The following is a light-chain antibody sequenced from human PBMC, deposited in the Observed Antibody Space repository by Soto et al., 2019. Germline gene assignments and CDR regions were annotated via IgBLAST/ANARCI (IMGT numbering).Light chain of an antibody. CDR1: QSLVSSDGNTY. J-gene: IGKJ1*01. CDR3: MQGSHWAGG. CDR2: RVS. Sequence: DVVMNQSPLSLPVTLGQPASISCRSSQSLVSSDGNTYVSWLQQRPGQSPRRLMYRVSSRESVDADRFSGGGSGTDFTLKIRSVEAEDVEVYYCMQGSHWAGGFGRETKVDI. V-gene: IGKV2-30*01.